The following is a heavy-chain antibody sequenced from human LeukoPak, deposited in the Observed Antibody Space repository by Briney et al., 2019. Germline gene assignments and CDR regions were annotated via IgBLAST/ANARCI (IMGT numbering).Heavy chain of an antibody. CDR3: ARNYGDYVASEYFQH. D-gene: IGHD4-17*01. CDR1: GYTLTELS. CDR2: FDPEDGET. Sequence: ASVKVSCKVSGYTLTELSMHWVRQAPGKGLEWMGGFDPEDGETIYAQKFQGRVTMTEDTSTDTAYMELSSLRSDDTAVYYCARNYGDYVASEYFQHWGQGTLVTVSS. V-gene: IGHV1-24*01. J-gene: IGHJ1*01.